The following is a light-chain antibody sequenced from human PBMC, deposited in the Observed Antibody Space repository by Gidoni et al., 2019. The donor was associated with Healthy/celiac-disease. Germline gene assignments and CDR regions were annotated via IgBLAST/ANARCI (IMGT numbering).Light chain of an antibody. CDR3: QQYDNLPLFT. CDR2: DAS. CDR1: QDISNY. Sequence: DIQMTQSPSSLSASVGDRVTITCQASQDISNYLNWYQQKPGKAPKLLIYDASNLETGVPSRFSGSGSWTDFTFTISSLQPEDIATYYCQQYDNLPLFTFGPGTKVEIK. V-gene: IGKV1-33*01. J-gene: IGKJ3*01.